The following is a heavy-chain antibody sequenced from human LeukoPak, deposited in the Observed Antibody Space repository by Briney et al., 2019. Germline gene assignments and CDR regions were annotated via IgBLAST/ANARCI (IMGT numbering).Heavy chain of an antibody. J-gene: IGHJ4*02. Sequence: APVKVSCKASGYTFTSYYMHWVRQAPGQGLEWMGIINPSGGSTSYAQKFQGRVTMTRDTSTSTVYMELSSLRSEDTAVYYCARARKTYYYDSSGYYYLYYWGQGTLVTVSS. CDR1: GYTFTSYY. D-gene: IGHD3-22*01. CDR2: INPSGGST. CDR3: ARARKTYYYDSSGYYYLYY. V-gene: IGHV1-46*01.